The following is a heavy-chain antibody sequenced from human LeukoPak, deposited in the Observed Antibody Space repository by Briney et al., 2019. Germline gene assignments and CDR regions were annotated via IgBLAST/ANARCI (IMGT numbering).Heavy chain of an antibody. Sequence: SETLSLTCTVSGGSISSHSWSWIRQPAGKGLEWIGRIFTSGSTYYNASLKSRVIMSVDTSKNRFSLKLTSVTAADTAVYYCARQTGSGLFILPGGQGTLVTVSS. CDR3: ARQTGSGLFILP. V-gene: IGHV4-4*07. D-gene: IGHD3/OR15-3a*01. J-gene: IGHJ4*02. CDR1: GGSISSHS. CDR2: IFTSGST.